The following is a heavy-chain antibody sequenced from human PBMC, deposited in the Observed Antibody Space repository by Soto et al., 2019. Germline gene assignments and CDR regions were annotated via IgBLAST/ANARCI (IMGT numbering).Heavy chain of an antibody. V-gene: IGHV4-61*01. CDR1: GGSLSRTYYY. D-gene: IGHD2-15*01. CDR3: ARGGYSGRLYYFDY. CDR2: IYYSGRT. Sequence: ASETLSLTCLVSGGSLSRTYYYWSWLPPPPGKGLEWIGYIYYSGRTDYKSSLKSRVTISLDPSKNQVSLKFNSVTAADTAVYYCARGGYSGRLYYFDYWGLGTLVTVSS. J-gene: IGHJ4*02.